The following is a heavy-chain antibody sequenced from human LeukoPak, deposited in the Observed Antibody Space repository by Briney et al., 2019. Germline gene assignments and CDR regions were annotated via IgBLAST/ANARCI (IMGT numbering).Heavy chain of an antibody. CDR1: GYTFTSYG. Sequence: AASLKVSCKASGYTFTSYGISWVRQAPGQGLEWMGGIIYIMTTPNYAQKFQGRLTITADESTTTAYMELSSLRSEDTAVYYCATYIGSGSYYVFSYWGQGTLVTVSS. J-gene: IGHJ4*02. CDR3: ATYIGSGSYYVFSY. D-gene: IGHD1-26*01. V-gene: IGHV1-69*13. CDR2: IIYIMTTP.